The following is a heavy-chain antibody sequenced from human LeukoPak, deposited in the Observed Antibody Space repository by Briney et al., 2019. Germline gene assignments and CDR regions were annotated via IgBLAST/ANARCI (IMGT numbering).Heavy chain of an antibody. J-gene: IGHJ4*02. CDR3: ARASSGYTFDY. D-gene: IGHD5-12*01. CDR2: IYYSGST. V-gene: IGHV4-59*01. CDR1: GGSISSYY. Sequence: SETLSLTCTVSGGSISSYYGSWIRQPPGKGLEWIGYIYYSGSTNYNPSLKSRVTISVDTSKNQFSLKLSSVTAADTAVYYCARASSGYTFDYWGQGTLVTVSS.